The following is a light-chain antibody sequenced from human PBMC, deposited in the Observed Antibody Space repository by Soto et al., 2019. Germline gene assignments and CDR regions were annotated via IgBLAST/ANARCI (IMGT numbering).Light chain of an antibody. J-gene: IGLJ2*01. CDR1: SSNIGSNY. V-gene: IGLV1-47*01. CDR3: AAWDDSLSGVA. CDR2: KDN. Sequence: QSVLTQPPSASGTPGQRVTVSCSGSSSNIGSNYVYWYQQLPGTAPKLLIYKDNQRPSGVPDRFSGSKSGTSASLAISGLQSDDEADYYCAAWDDSLSGVAFGGGTKLTVL.